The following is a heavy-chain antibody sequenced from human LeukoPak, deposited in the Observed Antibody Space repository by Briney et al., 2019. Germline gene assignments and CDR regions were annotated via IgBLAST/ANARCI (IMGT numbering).Heavy chain of an antibody. J-gene: IGHJ3*02. D-gene: IGHD3-22*01. V-gene: IGHV3-48*02. CDR1: GFTFSSYS. Sequence: GGSLRLSCAASGFTFSSYSMNWVRQAPGKGLEWVSYISSSSTIYYADSVKGRFTISRDNAKNSLYLQMNSLRDEDTAVYYCAGGYYDSRTFDIWGQGTMVTVSS. CDR2: ISSSSTI. CDR3: AGGYYDSRTFDI.